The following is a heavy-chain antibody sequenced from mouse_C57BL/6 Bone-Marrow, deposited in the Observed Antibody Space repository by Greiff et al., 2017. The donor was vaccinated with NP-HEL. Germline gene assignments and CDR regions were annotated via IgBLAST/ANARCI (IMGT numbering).Heavy chain of an antibody. V-gene: IGHV6-3*01. CDR1: GFTFSNYW. D-gene: IGHD1-1*01. Sequence: EVKVEESGGGLVQPGGSMKLSCVASGFTFSNYWMNWVRQSPEKGLEWVAQIRLKSDNYATHYAESVKGRFTISRDDSKSSVYLQMNNLGAEDTRIYYCISITTVVATNFDVWGTGTTVTVSS. CDR2: IRLKSDNYAT. J-gene: IGHJ1*03. CDR3: ISITTVVATNFDV.